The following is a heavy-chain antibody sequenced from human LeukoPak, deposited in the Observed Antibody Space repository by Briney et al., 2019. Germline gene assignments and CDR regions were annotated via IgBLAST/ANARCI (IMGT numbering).Heavy chain of an antibody. Sequence: GGSLRLSCAASGSTFSNYWMRWIRQAPGKGLVWVSRINGDGSSTSYADSVKGRFTISRDNAKNTVYMQMNSLRAEDTAVYYCASAPDDWGQRTLVTVSS. CDR2: INGDGSST. V-gene: IGHV3-74*01. J-gene: IGHJ4*02. CDR3: ASAPDD. CDR1: GSTFSNYW.